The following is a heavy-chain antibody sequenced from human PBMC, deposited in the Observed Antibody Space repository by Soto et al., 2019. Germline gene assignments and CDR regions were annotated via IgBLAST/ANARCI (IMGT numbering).Heavy chain of an antibody. Sequence: QVQLVQSGAEVEKPGASVKVSCKASGYTFTSSYIHWVRQAPGQGLEWVGIINPFAASTSYAQKFQGRVTMTRDTSTSTVYMELNSLRSEDTAVYYCARGWLVGKKKRDDPFDIWGQGTMVTVSS. J-gene: IGHJ3*02. CDR1: GYTFTSSY. CDR2: INPFAAST. V-gene: IGHV1-46*01. D-gene: IGHD6-19*01. CDR3: ARGWLVGKKKRDDPFDI.